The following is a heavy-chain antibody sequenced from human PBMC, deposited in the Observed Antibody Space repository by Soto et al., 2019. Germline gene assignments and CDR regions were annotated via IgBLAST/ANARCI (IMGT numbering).Heavy chain of an antibody. CDR3: AKGPLSYYYDSSGYHSYYGMDV. J-gene: IGHJ6*02. D-gene: IGHD3-22*01. V-gene: IGHV3-23*01. Sequence: EVQLLESGGGLVQPGGSLRLSCAASGFTFSSYAMSWVHQAPGKGLEWVSAISGSGGSTYYADSVKGRFTISRDNSKNTLYLQMNSLRAEDTAVYYCAKGPLSYYYDSSGYHSYYGMDVWGQGTTVTVSS. CDR2: ISGSGGST. CDR1: GFTFSSYA.